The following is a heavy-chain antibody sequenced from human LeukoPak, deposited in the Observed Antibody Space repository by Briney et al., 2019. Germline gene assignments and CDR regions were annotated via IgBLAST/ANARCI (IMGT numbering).Heavy chain of an antibody. CDR2: ITGHSIYT. CDR1: GFTFSDYY. D-gene: IGHD3-3*01. Sequence: PGGSLRLSCAASGFTFSDYYMSWIRQAPGKGLEWVSYITGHSIYTNYADSVKGRFTISRDNAKNSLYLQMNSLRAEDTAVYYCARLLRYDFWHAYSLGWFDPWGQGTLVTVSS. V-gene: IGHV3-11*06. J-gene: IGHJ5*02. CDR3: ARLLRYDFWHAYSLGWFDP.